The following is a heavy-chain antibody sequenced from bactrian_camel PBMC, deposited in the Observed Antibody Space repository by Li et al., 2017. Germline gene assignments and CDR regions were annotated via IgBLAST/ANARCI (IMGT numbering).Heavy chain of an antibody. V-gene: IGHV3S6*01. Sequence: VQLVESGGGLVQPGGSLRLSCVASGYTASSYCMSWFRQAPGKGPEWVSGILRDGSNTYYADSVKGRFTISRDNAKNTVYLQMNSLKSEDTALYYCATPRPAYGGSWFFGYWGQGTQVTVS. CDR2: ILRDGSNT. CDR3: ATPRPAYGGSWFFGY. CDR1: GYTASSYC. J-gene: IGHJ6*01. D-gene: IGHD6*01.